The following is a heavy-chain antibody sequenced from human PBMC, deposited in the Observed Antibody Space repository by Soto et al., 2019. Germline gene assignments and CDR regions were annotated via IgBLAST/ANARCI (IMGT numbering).Heavy chain of an antibody. V-gene: IGHV4-59*08. Sequence: QVQLQESGPGLVKPSETLSLTCTVSGGSISSYYWSWIRQPPGKGLEWIGYIYYSGSTNYNPSLKSRVTISVDTSKNQFSLKLSSVTAADTAVYYCARHLSLYQLPNWFDPWGQGTLVTVSS. D-gene: IGHD2-2*01. CDR2: IYYSGST. CDR3: ARHLSLYQLPNWFDP. CDR1: GGSISSYY. J-gene: IGHJ5*02.